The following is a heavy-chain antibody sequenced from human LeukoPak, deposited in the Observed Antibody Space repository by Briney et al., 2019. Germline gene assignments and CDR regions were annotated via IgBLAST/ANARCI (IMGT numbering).Heavy chain of an antibody. Sequence: PGGSLRLSCAVSGFTFSSYWIHWVPQAPGKRLLSVSRIHSDGISTSYADSVKGRFTISRDNEKNTLYLQMNSLRAEDTAVYYCASPGRTDAFDIWGQGTMVTVSS. CDR3: ASPGRTDAFDI. V-gene: IGHV3-74*01. CDR1: GFTFSSYW. CDR2: IHSDGIST. J-gene: IGHJ3*02.